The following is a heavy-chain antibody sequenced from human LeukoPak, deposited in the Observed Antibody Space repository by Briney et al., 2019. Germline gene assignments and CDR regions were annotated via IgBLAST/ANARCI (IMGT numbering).Heavy chain of an antibody. J-gene: IGHJ4*02. CDR2: LYYSGTT. Sequence: SETLSLTCTVSGGSISSYYWSWIRQPPGKGLEWIGNLYYSGTTNYNPSLKSRVTISVDTSKNQFSLKLSSVTAADTAVYYCARAQSGYSSSWYDYWGQGTLVTVSS. V-gene: IGHV4-59*01. CDR1: GGSISSYY. CDR3: ARAQSGYSSSWYDY. D-gene: IGHD6-13*01.